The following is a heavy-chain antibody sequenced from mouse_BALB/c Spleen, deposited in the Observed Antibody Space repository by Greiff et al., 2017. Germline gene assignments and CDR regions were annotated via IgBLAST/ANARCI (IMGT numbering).Heavy chain of an antibody. D-gene: IGHD2-1*01. CDR2: ISSGGSYT. CDR3: PRDYYGNCDWDFDF. Sequence: EVKLVESGGGLVKPGGSLKLSCAASGFTFSSYTMSWVRQTPGKRLEWVATISSGGSYTYYPDSVKGRFTITRDNAKNTLYLQMSSLKSEDTAMYYCPRDYYGNCDWDFDFWGAGTTVTVSS. V-gene: IGHV5-6-4*01. J-gene: IGHJ1*01. CDR1: GFTFSSYT.